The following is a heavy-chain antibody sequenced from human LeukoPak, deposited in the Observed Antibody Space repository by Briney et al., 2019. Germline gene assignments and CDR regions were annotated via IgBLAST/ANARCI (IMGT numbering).Heavy chain of an antibody. D-gene: IGHD2-2*01. CDR2: IYYSGST. V-gene: IGHV4-39*07. CDR1: GGSISSSSYY. J-gene: IGHJ6*03. Sequence: SETLSLTCTVSGGSISSSSYYWGWIRQPPGKGLEWIGSIYYSGSTYYNPSLKSRVTISVDTSKNQFSLKLSSVTAADTAVYYCARDNIVVVPAAINYYYYYYMDVWGKGTTVTVSS. CDR3: ARDNIVVVPAAINYYYYYYMDV.